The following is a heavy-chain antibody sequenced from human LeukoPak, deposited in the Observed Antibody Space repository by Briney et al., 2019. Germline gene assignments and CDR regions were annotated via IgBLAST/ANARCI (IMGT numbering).Heavy chain of an antibody. V-gene: IGHV7-4-1*02. J-gene: IGHJ4*02. Sequence: ASVKVSCKASGYTFTSYAMNWVRQAPGQGLEWMGWINTNTGNPTYAQGFTGRFVLSLDTSVSTAYLQISSLKAEDTAVYYCAREIVGATTVYYFDYWGQGTLVTVSS. CDR1: GYTFTSYA. CDR2: INTNTGNP. CDR3: AREIVGATTVYYFDY. D-gene: IGHD1-26*01.